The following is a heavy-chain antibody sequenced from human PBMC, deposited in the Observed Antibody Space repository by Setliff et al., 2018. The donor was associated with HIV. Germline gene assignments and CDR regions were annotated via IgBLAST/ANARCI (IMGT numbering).Heavy chain of an antibody. V-gene: IGHV4-34*01. J-gene: IGHJ4*02. CDR3: ARLSSYRSSSYYFDY. CDR2: INHSGST. D-gene: IGHD6-6*01. Sequence: SETLSLTCAVYNGSFSGYYWTWIRKPPGKGLEWIGEINHSGSTNYSPSLKSRVTVSVDTSKNQFSLKLNSVTAADTAVYHCARLSSYRSSSYYFDYWGQGALVTVS. CDR1: NGSFSGYY.